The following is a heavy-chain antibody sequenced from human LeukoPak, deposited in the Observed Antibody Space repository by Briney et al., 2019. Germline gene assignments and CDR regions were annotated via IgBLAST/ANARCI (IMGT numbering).Heavy chain of an antibody. CDR2: ITSSGSTI. CDR1: GFTFSRYE. Sequence: PGGSLRLSCAASGFTFSRYEMNWVRQAPGKGLEWVSYITSSGSTIYYADSVKGRFTISRHNAKNSLYLQMNSLRAEDTAVYYCARGAKRYYGSGSSEIDYWGQGTLVTVSS. J-gene: IGHJ4*02. CDR3: ARGAKRYYGSGSSEIDY. D-gene: IGHD3-10*01. V-gene: IGHV3-48*03.